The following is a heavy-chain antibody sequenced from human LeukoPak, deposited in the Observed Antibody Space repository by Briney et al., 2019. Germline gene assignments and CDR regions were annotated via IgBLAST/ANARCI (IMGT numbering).Heavy chain of an antibody. J-gene: IGHJ4*02. CDR3: ARVSYTGTYTYDY. Sequence: GGSLRLSCAASEFSVGSNYMTWVRQAPGKGLEWVSLIYSGGSTYYADSVKGRFTISRDNSKNTLYLQMNSLRAEDTAVYYCARVSYTGTYTYDYWGQGTLVTVSS. CDR2: IYSGGST. CDR1: EFSVGSNY. V-gene: IGHV3-66*01. D-gene: IGHD1-26*01.